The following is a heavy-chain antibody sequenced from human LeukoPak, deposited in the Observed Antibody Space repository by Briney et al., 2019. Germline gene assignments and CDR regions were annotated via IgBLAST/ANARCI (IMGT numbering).Heavy chain of an antibody. Sequence: SVKVPCKASGYTFTTYNINWVRQAPGQGLEWMGGIIPIFGTANYAQKFQGSVTITADKSTSAAYMELSSLKASDTAMYYCARRGTTVTPSGRGWFDPGGQGTLVTVSS. CDR3: ARRGTTVTPSGRGWFDP. CDR1: GYTFTTYN. CDR2: IIPIFGTA. J-gene: IGHJ5*02. V-gene: IGHV1-69*06. D-gene: IGHD4-17*01.